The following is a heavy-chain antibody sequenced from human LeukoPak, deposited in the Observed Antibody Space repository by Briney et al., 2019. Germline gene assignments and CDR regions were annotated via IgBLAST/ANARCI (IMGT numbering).Heavy chain of an antibody. V-gene: IGHV3-23*01. CDR2: ISISGSKT. CDR1: GFTFSSYG. J-gene: IGHJ4*02. Sequence: PGGSLRLSCAASGFTFSSYGMSWVRQAPGKGLEWVSAISISGSKTYYADSVKGRFTISRDNSKNTLYLQMNSLRAEDTAVYYCANEIRPNDYWGQGTQVTVSS. CDR3: ANEIRPNDY. D-gene: IGHD4-17*01.